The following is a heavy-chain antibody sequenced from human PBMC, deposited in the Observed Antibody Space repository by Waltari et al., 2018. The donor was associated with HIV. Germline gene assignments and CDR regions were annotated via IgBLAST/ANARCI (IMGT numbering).Heavy chain of an antibody. J-gene: IGHJ6*02. CDR2: ININSGGT. Sequence: QVQLVQSGAVLTKSGASVRVSCKPSGYTFTDYYIHWVRQAPGQGLEWMGWININSGGTNFSQKFRGRVTLTRDTSISTAYMQLSTLGSDDTAIYYCTRAQSHVHGLDVWGQGTTVTVSS. CDR3: TRAQSHVHGLDV. V-gene: IGHV1-2*02. CDR1: GYTFTDYY.